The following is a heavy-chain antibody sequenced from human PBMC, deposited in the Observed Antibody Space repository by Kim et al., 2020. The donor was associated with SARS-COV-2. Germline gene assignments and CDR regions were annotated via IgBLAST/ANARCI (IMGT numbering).Heavy chain of an antibody. Sequence: SVKVSCKASGGTFSSYAISWVRQAPGQGLEWMGGISPIFGTANYAQKFQGSVTSTADESTSTAYMELSSLRSEDTAVYYCARDRSWNDATRGSYYFDYWGQGTLVTVSS. CDR1: GGTFSSYA. J-gene: IGHJ4*02. CDR2: ISPIFGTA. D-gene: IGHD1-1*01. CDR3: ARDRSWNDATRGSYYFDY. V-gene: IGHV1-69*13.